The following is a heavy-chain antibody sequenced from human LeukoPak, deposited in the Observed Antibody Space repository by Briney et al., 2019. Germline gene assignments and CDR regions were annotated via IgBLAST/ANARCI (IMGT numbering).Heavy chain of an antibody. V-gene: IGHV3-9*01. Sequence: GGSLRLSCAASGFTFDDYAMHWVRQAPGKGLEWVSGISWNSGSIGYADSVKGRFTISRDNAKNSLYLQMNSLRAEDTALYYCAKDSQAQWLVDETWYNWFDPWGQGTLVTVSS. CDR1: GFTFDDYA. CDR3: AKDSQAQWLVDETWYNWFDP. CDR2: ISWNSGSI. J-gene: IGHJ5*02. D-gene: IGHD6-19*01.